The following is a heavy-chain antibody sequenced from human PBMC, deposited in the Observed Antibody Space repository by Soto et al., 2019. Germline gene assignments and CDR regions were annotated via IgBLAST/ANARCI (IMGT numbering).Heavy chain of an antibody. CDR1: GYSFTSYW. Sequence: GESLKISCKGSGYSFTSYWISWVRQMPGKGLEWMGRTDPSDSYTNYSPSFQGHVTISADKSISTAYLQWSSLKASDTAMYYCAVDPYYYYGMDVWGQGTTVTVSS. V-gene: IGHV5-10-1*01. J-gene: IGHJ6*02. CDR3: AVDPYYYYGMDV. CDR2: TDPSDSYT.